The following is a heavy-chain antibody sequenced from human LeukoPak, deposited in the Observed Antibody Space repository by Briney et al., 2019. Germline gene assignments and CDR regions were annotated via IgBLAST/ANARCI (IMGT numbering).Heavy chain of an antibody. J-gene: IGHJ3*02. V-gene: IGHV4-59*08. CDR3: ARRIVVPAAINAFDI. D-gene: IGHD2-2*02. CDR2: IYYSGST. Sequence: SETLSLTCTVSGGSLSSYYWSWIRQPPGKGLEWIGYIYYSGSTNYNPSLKSRVTISVDTSKNQFSLKLSSVTAADTAVYYCARRIVVPAAINAFDIWGQGTMVTVSS. CDR1: GGSLSSYY.